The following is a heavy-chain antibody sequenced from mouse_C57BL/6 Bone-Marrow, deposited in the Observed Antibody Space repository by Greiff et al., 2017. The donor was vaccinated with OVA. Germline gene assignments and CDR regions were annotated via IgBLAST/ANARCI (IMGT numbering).Heavy chain of an antibody. Sequence: EVKLEESGGGLVKPGGSLKLSCAASGFTFSSYAMSWVRQTPEKRLEWVATISDGGSYTYYPDNVKGRFTISRDNAKNNLYLQMSHLKSEDTAMYYCARDRGPWGQGTLVTVSA. CDR2: ISDGGSYT. CDR3: ARDRGP. CDR1: GFTFSSYA. J-gene: IGHJ3*01. V-gene: IGHV5-4*01.